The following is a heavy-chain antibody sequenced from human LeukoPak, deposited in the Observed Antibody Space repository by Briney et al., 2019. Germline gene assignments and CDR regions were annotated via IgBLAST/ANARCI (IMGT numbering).Heavy chain of an antibody. Sequence: GGSLRLSCAASGFTFSSYGMHWVRQAPGKGLEWVAVISYDGSNKYYADSVKGRFTISRDNSKNTLYLQMNSLRAEDTAVYYCAKDDPRMMGDTVPFAFDIWGQGTMVTVSS. D-gene: IGHD1-26*01. CDR3: AKDDPRMMGDTVPFAFDI. J-gene: IGHJ3*02. V-gene: IGHV3-30*18. CDR1: GFTFSSYG. CDR2: ISYDGSNK.